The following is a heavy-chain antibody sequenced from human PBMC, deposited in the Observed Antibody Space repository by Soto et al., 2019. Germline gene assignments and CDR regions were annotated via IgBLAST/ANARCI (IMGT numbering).Heavy chain of an antibody. J-gene: IGHJ4*01. D-gene: IGHD3-3*01. Sequence: GGSLRLSCAASGFTFSNAWMSWVRQAPGKGLEWVGRIKSNTDGGTTDYAAPVKGRFAISRDDSKNTLYLQMNSLKTEDSAVYDCTTDCDDFWSYWNVWGQGTLVTVSS. CDR2: IKSNTDGGTT. V-gene: IGHV3-15*01. CDR1: GFTFSNAW. CDR3: TTDCDDFWSYWNV.